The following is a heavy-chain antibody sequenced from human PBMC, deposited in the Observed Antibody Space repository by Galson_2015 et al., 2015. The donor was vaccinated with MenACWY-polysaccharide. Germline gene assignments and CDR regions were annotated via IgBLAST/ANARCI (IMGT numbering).Heavy chain of an antibody. D-gene: IGHD6-6*01. V-gene: IGHV1-69*13. CDR1: GGTFSSYA. CDR3: AREKSSSWEEPRPMTESPVYYDY. CDR2: IIPIFGTA. J-gene: IGHJ4*02. Sequence: SVKVSCKASGGTFSSYAISWVRQAPGQGLERMGGIIPIFGTANYAQKFQGRVTITADESTSTAYMELSSLRSEDTAVYYCAREKSSSWEEPRPMTESPVYYDYRGPGTLLTVST.